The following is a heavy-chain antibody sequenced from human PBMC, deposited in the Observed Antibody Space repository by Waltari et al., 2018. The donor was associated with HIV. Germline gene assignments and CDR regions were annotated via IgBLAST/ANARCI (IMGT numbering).Heavy chain of an antibody. V-gene: IGHV4-59*13. CDR2: IYSTGSA. J-gene: IGHJ4*02. D-gene: IGHD6-19*01. CDR3: ARVPGFSSGVFEY. Sequence: QVQLQESGPGLVKPSETLSLTCTVSGGSISSYYLSWIRQPPEKGLEWIGYIYSTGSANYNPSLKTRVNMSVDTSKNQFSLNLTSVTAADTAVYYCARVPGFSSGVFEYWGQGTLVTVSS. CDR1: GGSISSYY.